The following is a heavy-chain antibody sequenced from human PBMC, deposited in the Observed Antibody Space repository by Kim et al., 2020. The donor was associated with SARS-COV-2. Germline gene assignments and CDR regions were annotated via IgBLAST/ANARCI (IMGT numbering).Heavy chain of an antibody. Sequence: VKGRFTISRDNSKNTLYLQMNSLRAEDTAVYYCARFGIQGYYDSSGSYDYWGQGTLVTVSS. CDR3: ARFGIQGYYDSSGSYDY. J-gene: IGHJ4*02. V-gene: IGHV3-30*07. D-gene: IGHD3-22*01.